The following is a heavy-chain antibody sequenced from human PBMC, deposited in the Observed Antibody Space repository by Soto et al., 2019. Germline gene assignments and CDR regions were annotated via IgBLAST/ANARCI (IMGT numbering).Heavy chain of an antibody. J-gene: IGHJ6*02. CDR1: GGSISSSSYY. Sequence: PXASLSLPCTVCGGSISSSSYYWGRIRQPPGKGLEWIGSIYYSGSTYYNPSLKSRVTISVDTSKNQFSLKLSSVTAADTAVYYCARNVHSYGYPSGMDVWAQGTTVTVSS. CDR2: IYYSGST. V-gene: IGHV4-39*01. D-gene: IGHD5-18*01. CDR3: ARNVHSYGYPSGMDV.